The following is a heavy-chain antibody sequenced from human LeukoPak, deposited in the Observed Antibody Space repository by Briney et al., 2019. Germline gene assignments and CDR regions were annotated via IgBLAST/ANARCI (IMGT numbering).Heavy chain of an antibody. CDR1: GITLSNYG. CDR3: ASSIAAAGLDY. CDR2: ISGSGGGT. J-gene: IGHJ4*02. V-gene: IGHV3-23*01. D-gene: IGHD6-13*01. Sequence: GGSLRLSCAVSGITLSNYGMSWVRLAPGKGLEWVAGISGSGGGTKYTDSVKGRFTISRDNSKNTLYLQMNSLRAEDTAVYYCASSIAAAGLDYWGQGTLVTVSS.